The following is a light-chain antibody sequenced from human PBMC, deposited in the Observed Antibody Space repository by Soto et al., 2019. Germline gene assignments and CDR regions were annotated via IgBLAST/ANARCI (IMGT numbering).Light chain of an antibody. Sequence: QSALTQPRSVSGAPGQSVTISCTGTSDVGDFNYVPWYQHHPGKGPKLLIYDVTTRPSGVPDRFSGSKSGNTASLAISGLQAEDEADYYCWSSGGIYALEVFGGGTKLTVL. CDR3: WSSGGIYALEV. V-gene: IGLV2-11*01. CDR2: DVT. CDR1: SDVGDFNY. J-gene: IGLJ2*01.